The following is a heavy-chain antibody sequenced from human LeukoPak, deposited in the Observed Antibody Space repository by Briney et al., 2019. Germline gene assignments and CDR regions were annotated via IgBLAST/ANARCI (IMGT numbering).Heavy chain of an antibody. V-gene: IGHV4-34*01. J-gene: IGHJ4*02. CDR2: INHSGST. Sequence: KPSETLSLTCAVYGGSFSGYYWSWIRQPPGKGLEWIGEINHSGSTNYNPSLKSRVTISVDTSKNQFSLKLSSVTAADTAVYYCARGEAFIAAAGTLHYFDYWGQGTLVTVSS. CDR1: GGSFSGYY. CDR3: ARGEAFIAAAGTLHYFDY. D-gene: IGHD6-13*01.